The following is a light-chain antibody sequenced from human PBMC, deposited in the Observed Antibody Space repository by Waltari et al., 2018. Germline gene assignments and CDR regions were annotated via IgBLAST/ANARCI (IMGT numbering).Light chain of an antibody. V-gene: IGKV1-9*01. CDR1: QGISSY. Sequence: DIQLTQSPSFLSASAGDRVTITCRASQGISSYLAWYQQLPGKAPKLLIYAASTLQGGVPSRFSGSGSGTEFTLTISSLQPEDFATYYCQQVNSYPLTFGGGTKVEI. J-gene: IGKJ4*01. CDR2: AAS. CDR3: QQVNSYPLT.